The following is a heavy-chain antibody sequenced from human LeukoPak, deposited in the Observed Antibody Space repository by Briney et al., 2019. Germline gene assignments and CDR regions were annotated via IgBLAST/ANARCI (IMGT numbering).Heavy chain of an antibody. V-gene: IGHV4-4*09. D-gene: IGHD3-3*01. J-gene: IGHJ4*02. Sequence: SETLSLTCTISGGSISSYYWSWIRQPPGKGLEWIGYICTSGSTNYNPSLKSRVTISVVTSKNQFSLKLSYVTAPDTAVHYCARANYDFWTGYYPRYFDYWGQGTLVTVSS. CDR2: ICTSGST. CDR3: ARANYDFWTGYYPRYFDY. CDR1: GGSISSYY.